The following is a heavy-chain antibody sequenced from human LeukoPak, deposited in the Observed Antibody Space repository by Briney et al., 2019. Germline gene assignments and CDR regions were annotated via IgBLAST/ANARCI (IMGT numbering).Heavy chain of an antibody. V-gene: IGHV4-59*08. CDR1: GGSISSYY. D-gene: IGHD5-12*01. Sequence: YPSETLSLTCTVSGGSISSYYWSWIRQPPGKGLEWIGYIYHSGSTNYNPSLKSRVTISVDTSKNQFSLKVNSVTAADTAVYYCARRAIVATIGGGDYDYGMDVWGQGTTVTVAS. CDR2: IYHSGST. J-gene: IGHJ6*02. CDR3: ARRAIVATIGGGDYDYGMDV.